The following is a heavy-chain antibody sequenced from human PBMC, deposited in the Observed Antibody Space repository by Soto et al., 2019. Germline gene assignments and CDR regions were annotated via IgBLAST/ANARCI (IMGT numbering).Heavy chain of an antibody. CDR2: IYYSGST. D-gene: IGHD3-10*01. V-gene: IGHV4-39*01. J-gene: IGHJ6*02. CDR3: ARHYGSGSSPYGMDV. CDR1: GGSISSSSYY. Sequence: QLQLQESGPGLVKPSETLSLTCTVSGGSISSSSYYWGWIRQPPGKGLEWIGSIYYSGSTYYNPSLKSRVTISVDTSKNQFSLKLSSVTAADTAVYYRARHYGSGSSPYGMDVWGQGTTVTVSS.